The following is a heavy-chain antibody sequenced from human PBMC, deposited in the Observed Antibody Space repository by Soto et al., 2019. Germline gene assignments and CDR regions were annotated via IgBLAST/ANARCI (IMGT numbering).Heavy chain of an antibody. CDR3: AKFFVETGSNSGWRWSCTY. CDR1: GFTFSNYA. J-gene: IGHJ4*02. D-gene: IGHD6-25*01. V-gene: IGHV3-23*01. Sequence: EVQLLESGGGLVQPGRSLRLSCAASGFTFSNYAMSWVRQAPGQGLDWVSAISGSGGTTYYADSVKGRFTISRDNSKNSLFLQMNSLRAEDAAVYYCAKFFVETGSNSGWRWSCTYWGQGTLVTVSS. CDR2: ISGSGGTT.